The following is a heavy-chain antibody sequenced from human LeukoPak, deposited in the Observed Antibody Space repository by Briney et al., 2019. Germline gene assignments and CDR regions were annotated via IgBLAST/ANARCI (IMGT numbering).Heavy chain of an antibody. CDR2: IIPILGIA. CDR3: ARGKGMLRYFDWLSDYYYCGMDV. J-gene: IGHJ6*02. CDR1: GGTFSSYA. Sequence: SVKVSCKASGGTFSSYAISWVRQAPGQGLEWMGRIIPILGIANYAQKFQGRVTITADKSTSTAYMELSSLRSEDTAVYYCARGKGMLRYFDWLSDYYYCGMDVWGQGTTVTVSS. V-gene: IGHV1-69*04. D-gene: IGHD3-9*01.